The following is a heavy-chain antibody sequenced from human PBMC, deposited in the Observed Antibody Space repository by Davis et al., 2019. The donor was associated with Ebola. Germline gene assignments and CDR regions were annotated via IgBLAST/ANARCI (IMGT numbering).Heavy chain of an antibody. Sequence: SETLSLTCSVPGYSINRGFTWGWIRQPPGKGLQWIGSIYHSGSTNYSPSLKSRVTISADTSKNQFSLRLYSVTAADTAMYYCARDYVYWGQGILVTVSS. J-gene: IGHJ4*02. V-gene: IGHV4-38-2*02. D-gene: IGHD1-14*01. CDR2: IYHSGST. CDR3: ARDYVY. CDR1: GYSINRGFT.